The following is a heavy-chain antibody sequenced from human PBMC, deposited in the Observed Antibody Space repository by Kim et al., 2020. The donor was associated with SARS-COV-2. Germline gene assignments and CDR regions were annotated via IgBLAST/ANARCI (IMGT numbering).Heavy chain of an antibody. CDR1: GGSFSGYY. D-gene: IGHD1-26*01. Sequence: SETLSLTCAVYGGSFSGYYWSWIRQPPGKGLEWIGEINHSGSTIYNPSLKSRVTISVDTSKNQFSLKLSSVTAADTAVYYCARVRWSGRNWFDPWGQGTLVTVSS. CDR2: INHSGST. CDR3: ARVRWSGRNWFDP. J-gene: IGHJ5*02. V-gene: IGHV4-34*01.